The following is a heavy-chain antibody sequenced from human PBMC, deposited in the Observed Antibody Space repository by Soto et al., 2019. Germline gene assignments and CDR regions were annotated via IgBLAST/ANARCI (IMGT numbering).Heavy chain of an antibody. D-gene: IGHD3-22*01. Sequence: GGSLRLSCAASGFTFSSYAMNWVRQAPGKGLEWVSGISGSGGSTYYADPVKGRFTASRDNSKNTLYLQMNSLRAEDTAVYYCAKGVKSYYDSSEGWFDPWGQGTLVTVSS. CDR2: ISGSGGST. CDR1: GFTFSSYA. V-gene: IGHV3-23*01. J-gene: IGHJ5*02. CDR3: AKGVKSYYDSSEGWFDP.